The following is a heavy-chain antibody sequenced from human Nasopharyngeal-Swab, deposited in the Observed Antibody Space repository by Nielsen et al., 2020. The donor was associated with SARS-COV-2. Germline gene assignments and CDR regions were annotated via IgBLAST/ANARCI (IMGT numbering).Heavy chain of an antibody. Sequence: WIRQPPGKGLEWIGEINHSGSTNYNPSLKSRVNISVDTSKNQFSLKLSSVTAADTAVYYCARPTTLGYYYGMDVWGQGTTVTVSS. CDR3: ARPTTLGYYYGMDV. V-gene: IGHV4-34*01. J-gene: IGHJ6*02. CDR2: INHSGST. D-gene: IGHD1-14*01.